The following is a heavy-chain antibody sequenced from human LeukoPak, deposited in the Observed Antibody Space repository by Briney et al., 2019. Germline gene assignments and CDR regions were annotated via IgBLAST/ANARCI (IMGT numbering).Heavy chain of an antibody. CDR1: GGSISSGDYY. Sequence: SETLSLTCTVSGGSISSGDYYWSWIRQPPGKGLEWIAYMYYSGSTYYNPSLKSRVTMSADTSQNQLSLKLSSVTAADTAVYYCARPYYYESRIDPWGQGILVTVSS. J-gene: IGHJ5*02. CDR2: MYYSGST. V-gene: IGHV4-30-4*01. CDR3: ARPYYYESRIDP. D-gene: IGHD3-22*01.